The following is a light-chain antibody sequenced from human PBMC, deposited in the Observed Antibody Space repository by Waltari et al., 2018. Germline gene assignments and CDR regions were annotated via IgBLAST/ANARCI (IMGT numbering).Light chain of an antibody. V-gene: IGKV3-20*01. CDR3: QQYGSSPPVT. J-gene: IGKJ5*01. CDR2: GAS. Sequence: EIVLTQSPGTLSLSPGERDTISCRASQSVSSSYLDWYQQKPGQAPRLLIDGASSRATGIPDRFSGSGSGTDFTLTISRLEPEDFAVHYCQQYGSSPPVTFGQGTRLEIK. CDR1: QSVSSSY.